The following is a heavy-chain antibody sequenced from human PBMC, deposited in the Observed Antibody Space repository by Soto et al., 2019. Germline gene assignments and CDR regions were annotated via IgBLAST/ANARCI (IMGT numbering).Heavy chain of an antibody. CDR1: GGSISSGGYY. D-gene: IGHD3-22*01. V-gene: IGHV4-31*03. J-gene: IGHJ3*02. CDR2: IYYSGST. CDR3: ARVDYYDSSGPHDAFDI. Sequence: SETLSLTCTVSGGSISSGGYYWSWIRQHPGKGLEWIGYIYYSGSTYYNPSLKSRVTISVDTSKNQFSLKLSSVTDADTAVYYCARVDYYDSSGPHDAFDIWGQGTMVTVSS.